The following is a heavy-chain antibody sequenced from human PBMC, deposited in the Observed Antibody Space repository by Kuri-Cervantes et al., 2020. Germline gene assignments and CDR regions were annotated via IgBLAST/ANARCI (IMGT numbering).Heavy chain of an antibody. CDR3: ARDPVKYSSGWYFDY. CDR1: GFTFDDYG. CDR2: INWNGGST. J-gene: IGHJ4*02. Sequence: LSLTCAASGFTFDDYGMSWVHQTPGKGLELVSGINWNGGSTGYADSVKGRFTISRDNTKNSLYLQMNSLRAEDTAVYYCARDPVKYSSGWYFDYWGQGTLVTVSS. D-gene: IGHD6-19*01. V-gene: IGHV3-20*04.